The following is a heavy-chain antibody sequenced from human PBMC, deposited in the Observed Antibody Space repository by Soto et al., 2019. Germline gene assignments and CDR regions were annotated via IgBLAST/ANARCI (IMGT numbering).Heavy chain of an antibody. Sequence: SVKVSCKASGGTFSSYAISWVRQAPGQGLEWMGGIIPIFGTANYAQKFQGRVTITADESTSTAYMELSSLRSEDTAVYYCALGVISPYCGGDCLSSAFDIWGQGTMVTVSS. V-gene: IGHV1-69*13. J-gene: IGHJ3*02. CDR2: IIPIFGTA. D-gene: IGHD2-21*02. CDR1: GGTFSSYA. CDR3: ALGVISPYCGGDCLSSAFDI.